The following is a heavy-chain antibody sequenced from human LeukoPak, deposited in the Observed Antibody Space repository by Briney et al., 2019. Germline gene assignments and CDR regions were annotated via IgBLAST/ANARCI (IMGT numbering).Heavy chain of an antibody. CDR2: IRSTIYGGTT. CDR3: TRDYPASFDV. Sequence: GSLRLSCAASGFTFSSYGMHWVRQAPGKGLEWLGFIRSTIYGGTTDYAASVKGRFTISRDDSKSIAYLQMNSLKTEDTAVYYCTRDYPASFDVWGQGTLVTVSS. CDR1: GFTFSSYG. V-gene: IGHV3-49*04. J-gene: IGHJ3*01.